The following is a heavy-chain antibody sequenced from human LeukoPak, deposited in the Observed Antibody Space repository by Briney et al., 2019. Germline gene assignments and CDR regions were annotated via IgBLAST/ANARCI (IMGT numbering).Heavy chain of an antibody. CDR2: INPNSGGT. J-gene: IGHJ1*01. Sequence: ASVKVSCKASGYTFTGYYMHWVRQAPGQGLEWMGWINPNSGGTNYAQKFQGRVTMTRDTSISTAYMELSRLRSDDTALYYCARGRILKRHSAEYFQHWGQGTLVTVSS. D-gene: IGHD1-1*01. V-gene: IGHV1-2*02. CDR3: ARGRILKRHSAEYFQH. CDR1: GYTFTGYY.